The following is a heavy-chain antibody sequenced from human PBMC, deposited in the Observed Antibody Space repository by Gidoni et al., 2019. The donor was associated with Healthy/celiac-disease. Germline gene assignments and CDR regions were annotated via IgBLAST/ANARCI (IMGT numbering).Heavy chain of an antibody. CDR3: ARTYYDFWSGYWVFDY. V-gene: IGHV2-26*01. CDR1: GFSLRNARMG. Sequence: QVTLKESGPVLVKPTEPLTLTCTVSGFSLRNARMGVSWIRQPPGKALEWLAHIFSNDEKSYSTSLKSRLTISKDTSKSQVVLTMTNMDPVDTATYYCARTYYDFWSGYWVFDYWGQGTLVTVSS. D-gene: IGHD3-3*01. J-gene: IGHJ4*02. CDR2: IFSNDEK.